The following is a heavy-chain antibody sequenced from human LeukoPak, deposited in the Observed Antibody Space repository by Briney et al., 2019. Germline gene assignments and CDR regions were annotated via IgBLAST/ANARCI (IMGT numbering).Heavy chain of an antibody. CDR3: ARRGRGNQHNNWFDP. CDR2: IYYGGST. D-gene: IGHD3-16*01. J-gene: IGHJ5*02. V-gene: IGHV4-39*01. Sequence: PSETLSLTCTVSGGSISSSSYYWGWIRQPPGKGLEWIGSIYYGGSTYYNVSLKSRVTISVDTSENQFSLKLSSVTAADTAVYYCARRGRGNQHNNWFDPWGQGTLVTVSS. CDR1: GGSISSSSYY.